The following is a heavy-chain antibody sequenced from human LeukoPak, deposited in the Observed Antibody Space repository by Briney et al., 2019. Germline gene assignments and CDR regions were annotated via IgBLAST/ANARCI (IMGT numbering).Heavy chain of an antibody. V-gene: IGHV1-24*01. CDR1: GYTLTELS. Sequence: GASVKVSCKVSGYTLTELSMHWVRQAPGKGLEWMGGFDPEDGETIYAQKFQGRVTMTEDTSTDTAYMELSSLRSEDTAVYYCATSGGLRYFDWSTGGYWGQGTLVTVSS. D-gene: IGHD3-9*01. CDR2: FDPEDGET. J-gene: IGHJ4*02. CDR3: ATSGGLRYFDWSTGGY.